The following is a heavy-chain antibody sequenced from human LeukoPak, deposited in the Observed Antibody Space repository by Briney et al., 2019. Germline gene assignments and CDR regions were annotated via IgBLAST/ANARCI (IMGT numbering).Heavy chain of an antibody. D-gene: IGHD2-21*01. J-gene: IGHJ3*01. CDR2: IYYSGST. V-gene: IGHV4-59*12. Sequence: EPSETLSLTCTVSGGSISSYYWSWIRQPPGKGLEWIGYIYYSGSTNYNPSLKSRVTISVDTSKNQFSLKLSSVTAADTAVYYCARGYYLSGWGQGTMVTVSS. CDR1: GGSISSYY. CDR3: ARGYYLSG.